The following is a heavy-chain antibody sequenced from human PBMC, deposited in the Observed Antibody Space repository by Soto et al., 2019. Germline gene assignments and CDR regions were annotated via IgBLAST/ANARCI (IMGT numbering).Heavy chain of an antibody. D-gene: IGHD6-6*01. CDR3: AKADGSSPDGYDYYYGMDV. CDR2: ISWDGGST. J-gene: IGHJ6*02. Sequence: EVQLVESGGVVVQPGGSLRLSCAASGFTFDDYTMHWVRQAPGKGLEWVSLISWDGGSTYYADSVKGRFTISRDNSKNSLYLQMNSLRTEDTALYYCAKADGSSPDGYDYYYGMDVWGQGTTVTVSS. V-gene: IGHV3-43*01. CDR1: GFTFDDYT.